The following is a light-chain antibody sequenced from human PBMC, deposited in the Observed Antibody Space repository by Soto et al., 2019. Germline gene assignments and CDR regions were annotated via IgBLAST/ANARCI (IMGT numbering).Light chain of an antibody. V-gene: IGKV1-9*01. J-gene: IGKJ1*01. Sequence: IQLTQSPSSLSASVGDRVTITCRASQGVRSYLAWFQQRPGKAPKLLIFGASTLQNGVPARFSGGGFGTGFTLTITSLQPEDFATYYCHQVYTYPRTFGQGTKVEIK. CDR3: HQVYTYPRT. CDR2: GAS. CDR1: QGVRSY.